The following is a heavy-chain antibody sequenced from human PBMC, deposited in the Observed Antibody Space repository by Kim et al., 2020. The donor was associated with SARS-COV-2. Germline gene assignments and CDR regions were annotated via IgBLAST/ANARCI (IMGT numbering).Heavy chain of an antibody. D-gene: IGHD2-2*01. CDR3: ARGRMALYCSSTSCPPFDY. Sequence: SETLSLTCAVYGGSFSGYYWSWIRQPPGKGLEWIGEINHSGSTNYNPSLKSRVTISVDTSKNQFSLKLSSVTAADTAVYYCARGRMALYCSSTSCPPFDYWGQGTLVTVSS. J-gene: IGHJ4*02. CDR1: GGSFSGYY. V-gene: IGHV4-34*01. CDR2: INHSGST.